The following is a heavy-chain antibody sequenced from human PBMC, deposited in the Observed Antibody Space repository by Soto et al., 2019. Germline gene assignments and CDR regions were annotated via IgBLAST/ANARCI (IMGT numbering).Heavy chain of an antibody. J-gene: IGHJ3*01. CDR1: EFTFRSYW. CDR3: ARSLPGTYGAFDL. D-gene: IGHD1-7*01. Sequence: EVQLVDSGGGLVQPGGSLRLSCAASEFTFRSYWMHWVRQSPGKGLVWVSRISGDGSSTIYADSVRGRITIARDNAKNTVYMQMDSLRAEDTAVYYCARSLPGTYGAFDLWGQGTMVTVSS. CDR2: ISGDGSST. V-gene: IGHV3-74*01.